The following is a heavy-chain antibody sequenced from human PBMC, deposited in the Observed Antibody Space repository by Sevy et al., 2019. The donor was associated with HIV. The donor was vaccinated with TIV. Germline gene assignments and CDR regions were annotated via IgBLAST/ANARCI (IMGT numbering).Heavy chain of an antibody. CDR1: GGSISGYY. Sequence: SETLSLTCTVSGGSISGYYWSWIRQPPGKGLESIGYIYYTGTTTYSPSLKSRVTISVDTSKNQFSLKLSSVTAADTVVYYWAKHHEGPGYYSDYWGQGTLVTVSS. CDR2: IYYTGTT. CDR3: AKHHEGPGYYSDY. J-gene: IGHJ4*02. V-gene: IGHV4-59*08. D-gene: IGHD7-27*01.